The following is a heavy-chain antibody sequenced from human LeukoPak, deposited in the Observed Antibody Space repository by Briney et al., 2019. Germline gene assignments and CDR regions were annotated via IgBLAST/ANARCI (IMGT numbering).Heavy chain of an antibody. D-gene: IGHD2-15*01. J-gene: IGHJ6*02. Sequence: PGGSLRLSCAASGFTFSSYGMHWVRQAPGKGLEWVAVIWYDGSNKYYADSVKGRFTISRDNSKNTLYLQMNSLRAEDTAVYYCARESCSGGSCVSEYGMDVWGQGTTVTVSS. CDR2: IWYDGSNK. CDR3: ARESCSGGSCVSEYGMDV. CDR1: GFTFSSYG. V-gene: IGHV3-33*01.